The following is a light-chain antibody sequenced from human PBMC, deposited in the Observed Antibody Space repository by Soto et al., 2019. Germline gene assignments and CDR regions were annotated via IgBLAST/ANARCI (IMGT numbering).Light chain of an antibody. V-gene: IGLV2-14*01. J-gene: IGLJ1*01. CDR1: SSDVGGYNY. Sequence: QSALTQPASVSGSPGQWITISCTGTSSDVGGYNYVSWYQQHSGKAPNLIIYEVSNRPSGVSNRFSGSKSGNTASLIISGLQAEDEANYYCNSYTSKSTGVFGTGTKLTVL. CDR2: EVS. CDR3: NSYTSKSTGV.